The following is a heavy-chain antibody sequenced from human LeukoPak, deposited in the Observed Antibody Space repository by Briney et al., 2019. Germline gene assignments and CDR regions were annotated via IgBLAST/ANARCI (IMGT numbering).Heavy chain of an antibody. Sequence: ASVKVSCKTSGYTFTSYYIHWVRQAPGQGLEWMGIINPSSGATNYAQKFQGRVTMTRDTSTSTVYMELSSQRSEDTAVYYCARDTNFYDYYGMDVWGQGTTVTVSS. CDR1: GYTFTSYY. D-gene: IGHD2-8*01. V-gene: IGHV1-46*01. J-gene: IGHJ6*02. CDR3: ARDTNFYDYYGMDV. CDR2: INPSSGAT.